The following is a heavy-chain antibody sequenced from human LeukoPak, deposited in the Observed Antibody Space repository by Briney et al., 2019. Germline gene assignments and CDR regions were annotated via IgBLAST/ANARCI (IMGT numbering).Heavy chain of an antibody. Sequence: AASVKVSCKASGYTFTSYDINWVRHATGQGLEWMGWMSPNSGDTGYAQKFQDRVTMTRNTSISTAYMELSSLRSDDTAVYYCARGPPNWGYDYWGPGTLVTVSS. CDR2: MSPNSGDT. D-gene: IGHD7-27*01. J-gene: IGHJ4*02. CDR1: GYTFTSYD. CDR3: ARGPPNWGYDY. V-gene: IGHV1-8*01.